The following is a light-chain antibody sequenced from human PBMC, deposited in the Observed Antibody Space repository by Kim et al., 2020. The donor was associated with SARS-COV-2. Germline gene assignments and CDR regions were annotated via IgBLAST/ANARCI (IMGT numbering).Light chain of an antibody. V-gene: IGKV1-39*01. J-gene: IGKJ3*01. CDR1: QSISSH. CDR2: AAS. CDR3: QQSYITPFT. Sequence: ASVGDRVTITCRTSQSISSHLNWYHQKPGRAPKLLIYAASTLQGGVPSRFSGSGSETDFTLTISSQQPEDFATYFCQQSYITPFTFGPGTKVDIK.